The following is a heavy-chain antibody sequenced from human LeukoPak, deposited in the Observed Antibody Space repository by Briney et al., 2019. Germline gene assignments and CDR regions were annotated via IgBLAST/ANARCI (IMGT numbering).Heavy chain of an antibody. D-gene: IGHD1-1*01. CDR1: GYTFTSYD. Sequence: ASVKVSCKASGYTFTSYDINWVRQATGQGLEWMGWMNPNSGNTGYAQKFQGRVTMTRNTSISTAYMELSSLRSEDTAVYYCARTRTRTTGTTLYYYYMDVWGKGTTVTVS. J-gene: IGHJ6*03. CDR3: ARTRTRTTGTTLYYYYMDV. V-gene: IGHV1-8*01. CDR2: MNPNSGNT.